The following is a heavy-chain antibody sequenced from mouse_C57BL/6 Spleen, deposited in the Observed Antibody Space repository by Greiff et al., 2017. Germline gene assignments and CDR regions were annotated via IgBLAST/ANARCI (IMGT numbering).Heavy chain of an antibody. J-gene: IGHJ3*01. CDR1: GYTFTSYW. CDR3: ARYGYDVPFFAY. D-gene: IGHD2-2*01. V-gene: IGHV1-61*01. CDR2: IYPSDSET. Sequence: QVQLQQPGAELVRPGSSVKLSCKASGYTFTSYWMDWVKQRPGQGLEWIGNIYPSDSETHYNQKFKDKATLTVDKSSSTAYMQLSSLTSEDSAVYYCARYGYDVPFFAYWGQGTLVTVSA.